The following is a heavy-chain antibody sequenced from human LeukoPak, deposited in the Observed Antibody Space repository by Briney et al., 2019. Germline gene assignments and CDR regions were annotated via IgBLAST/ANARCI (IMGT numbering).Heavy chain of an antibody. D-gene: IGHD5-24*01. J-gene: IGHJ4*02. V-gene: IGHV3-7*03. CDR2: IKPDGGEK. CDR3: ARGQYTDGLSY. CDR1: GFTFSTYW. Sequence: GGSLRLSCAASGFTFSTYWMTWVRQAPGKGLEWVAIIKPDGGEKYYVDSVKGRFTISRDNAENSLFLQMNGLRPEDTAVFYCARGQYTDGLSYWGQGTPVTVSS.